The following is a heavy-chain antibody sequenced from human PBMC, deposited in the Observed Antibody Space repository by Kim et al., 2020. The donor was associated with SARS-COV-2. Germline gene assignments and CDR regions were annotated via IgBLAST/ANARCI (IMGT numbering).Heavy chain of an antibody. J-gene: IGHJ4*02. Sequence: SETLSLTCAVYGGSFSGYYWSWIRQPPGKGLEWIVEINHSGSTNYNPSLKSRVTISVDTSKNQFSLKLSSVTAADTAVYYCARVGAGFQIWSTIYYFDYWGQGTLVTVSS. V-gene: IGHV4-34*01. CDR2: INHSGST. D-gene: IGHD5-18*01. CDR3: ARVGAGFQIWSTIYYFDY. CDR1: GGSFSGYY.